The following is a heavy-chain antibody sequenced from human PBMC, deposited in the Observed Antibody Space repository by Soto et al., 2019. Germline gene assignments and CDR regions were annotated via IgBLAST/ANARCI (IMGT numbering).Heavy chain of an antibody. V-gene: IGHV4-61*01. Sequence: QVQLQESGPGLVKPSDTLSLTCSVSGGSVSSHLYYWGWIRQPPGNGLEWIANVYYNGSTNYNPSLKSRVTISVDTSKNQFSLKLSSVTAAGTAVYYCARVDYGDYPWFDPWGQGTPVTVSS. D-gene: IGHD4-17*01. CDR3: ARVDYGDYPWFDP. CDR1: GGSVSSHLYY. J-gene: IGHJ5*02. CDR2: VYYNGST.